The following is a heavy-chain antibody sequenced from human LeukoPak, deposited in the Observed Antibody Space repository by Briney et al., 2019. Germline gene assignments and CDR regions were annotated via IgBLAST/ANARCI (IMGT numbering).Heavy chain of an antibody. CDR1: GGSISSGSYY. Sequence: SQTLSLTCTVSGGSISSGSYYWGWIRQPAGKGLEWIGRIYTSGSTNYNPSLKSRVTISVDTSKNQFSLKLSSVTAADTAVYYCARGEYYDILTGLVFDYWGQGTLVTVSS. D-gene: IGHD3-9*01. CDR2: IYTSGST. CDR3: ARGEYYDILTGLVFDY. V-gene: IGHV4-61*02. J-gene: IGHJ4*02.